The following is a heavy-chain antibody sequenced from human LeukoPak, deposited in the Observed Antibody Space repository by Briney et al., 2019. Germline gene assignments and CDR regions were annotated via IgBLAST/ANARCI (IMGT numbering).Heavy chain of an antibody. Sequence: GGTLRLSCAASGFEFNVYGMNWVRQAPGKGLEWVSYISSSGSTIYYADSVKGRFTISRDNAKNSLYLQMNSLRAEDTAVYYCARGGSSWYNYYYYYMDVWGKGTTVTISS. V-gene: IGHV3-48*04. D-gene: IGHD6-13*01. J-gene: IGHJ6*03. CDR3: ARGGSSWYNYYYYYMDV. CDR1: GFEFNVYG. CDR2: ISSSGSTI.